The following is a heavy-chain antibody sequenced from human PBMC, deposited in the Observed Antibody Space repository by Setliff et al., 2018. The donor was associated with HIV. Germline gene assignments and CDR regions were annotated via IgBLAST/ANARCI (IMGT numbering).Heavy chain of an antibody. CDR1: GYSLDSGSFY. J-gene: IGHJ3*01. D-gene: IGHD7-27*01. Sequence: SETLSLTCTVSGYSLDSGSFYWTWIRQPAGKGLEWIGHIYITGTTYYNPSRESRLTISIDPPKNQFYLNLSYVTAADTAVYYCVRLTNWGGAFDLWGQGTMVTVSS. V-gene: IGHV4-61*09. CDR3: VRLTNWGGAFDL. CDR2: IYITGTT.